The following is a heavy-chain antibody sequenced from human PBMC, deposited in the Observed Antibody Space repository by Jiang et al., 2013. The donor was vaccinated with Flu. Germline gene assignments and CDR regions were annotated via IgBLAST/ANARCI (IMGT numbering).Heavy chain of an antibody. V-gene: IGHV5-51*01. J-gene: IGHJ5*02. CDR1: GHSFTNYY. CDR2: IYPPDSDT. CDR3: ARLTVGLTSWFDP. Sequence: GAEVKKPGESLKISCKGSGHSFTNYYIAWVRQMPGKGLEWMGIIYPPDSDTRYSPSFQGQVTISADRSINTAYLQWNSLKASDTAMYYCARLTVGLTSWFDPWAREPWSPSPQ. D-gene: IGHD1-26*01.